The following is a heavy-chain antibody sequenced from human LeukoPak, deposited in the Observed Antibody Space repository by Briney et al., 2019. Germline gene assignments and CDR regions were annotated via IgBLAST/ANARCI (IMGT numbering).Heavy chain of an antibody. CDR1: GFTLSNAW. D-gene: IGHD4-23*01. Sequence: GGSLRLSCAASGFTLSNAWMNWVRQAPGKGLEWVSSITSSSSYIYYADSVKGRFTISRDNAKNSLYLHMNNLRAEDTAVYYCATTVADAFDIWGQGTMVTVSS. V-gene: IGHV3-21*01. CDR2: ITSSSSYI. CDR3: ATTVADAFDI. J-gene: IGHJ3*02.